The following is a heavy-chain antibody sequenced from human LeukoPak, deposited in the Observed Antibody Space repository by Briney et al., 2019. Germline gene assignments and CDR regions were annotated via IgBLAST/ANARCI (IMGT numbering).Heavy chain of an antibody. D-gene: IGHD4/OR15-4a*01. CDR1: GESLSDFY. CDR3: ARLSDVAKFDY. CDR2: IYYSGST. Sequence: PSETLSLTCAVYGESLSDFYWSWIRQPPGKGLEWIGYIYYSGSTNYNPSLKSRVTISVDTSKNQFSLKLSSVTAADTAVYYCARLSDVAKFDYWGQGTLVTVSS. J-gene: IGHJ4*02. V-gene: IGHV4-59*08.